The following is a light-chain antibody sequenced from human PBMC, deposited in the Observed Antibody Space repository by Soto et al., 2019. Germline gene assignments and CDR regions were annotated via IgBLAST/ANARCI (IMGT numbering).Light chain of an antibody. V-gene: IGKV1-12*01. CDR2: AAS. CDR1: QDISTW. Sequence: DIQLTQSPSSVSASIGDRVTITCRASQDISTWLAWYQHKPGQAPKVLIYAASSLQTGVPPRFSGSGSGTEFTLTINSLQAADFATYFCQQANRFPLTFGGGTRVEI. CDR3: QQANRFPLT. J-gene: IGKJ4*01.